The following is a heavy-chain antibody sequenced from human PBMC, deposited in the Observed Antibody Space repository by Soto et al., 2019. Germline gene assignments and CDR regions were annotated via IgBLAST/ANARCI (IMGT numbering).Heavy chain of an antibody. D-gene: IGHD3-22*01. CDR1: GFTFSSYW. V-gene: IGHV3-74*01. CDR2: INSDGSST. J-gene: IGHJ6*02. Sequence: EVQLVESGGGLVQPGGSLRLSCAASGFTFSSYWMHWVRQAPGKGLVWVSRINSDGSSTSYADSVQGRVTISRDNAKNALYLQRNSLRAEDTDVYYCARDEWIDSGMDVWGQGTTVTVSS. CDR3: ARDEWIDSGMDV.